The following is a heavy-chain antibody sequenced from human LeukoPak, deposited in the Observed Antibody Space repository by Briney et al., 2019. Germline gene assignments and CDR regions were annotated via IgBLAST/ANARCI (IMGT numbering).Heavy chain of an antibody. CDR2: ISDSGGRT. CDR3: ARDTSAYC. Sequence: PGGSLRLSCAASGFTFSSYAMSWVRQAPGKGLEWVSAISDSGGRTYYADSVKGRFTISRDNSMNTLYLQMNSLRAEDTAVYFCARDTSAYCWGQGTLVTVSS. V-gene: IGHV3-23*01. CDR1: GFTFSSYA. D-gene: IGHD6-19*01. J-gene: IGHJ4*02.